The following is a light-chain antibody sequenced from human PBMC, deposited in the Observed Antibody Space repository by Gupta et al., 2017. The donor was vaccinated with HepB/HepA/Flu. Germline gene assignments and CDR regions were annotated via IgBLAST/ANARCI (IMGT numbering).Light chain of an antibody. J-gene: IGLJ2*01. CDR2: DDT. CDR1: SVGTKS. Sequence: SYVLTQPPSVSVTPGKTARIVCGGDSVGTKSVHWYQQKPGQAPVRVVDDDTARPSGIPERCSCYNTGNNATPLTSSVEAGDEADDYCHVSDPSSEQVVFGGGTKMTVL. V-gene: IGLV3-21*03. CDR3: HVSDPSSEQVV.